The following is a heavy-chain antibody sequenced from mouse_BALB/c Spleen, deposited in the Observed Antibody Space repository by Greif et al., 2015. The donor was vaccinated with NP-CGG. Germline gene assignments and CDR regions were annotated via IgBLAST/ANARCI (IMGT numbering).Heavy chain of an antibody. CDR3: TRSWDGY. CDR2: IDPETGGT. CDR1: GYTFTDYE. Sequence: QVQLQQSGAELVRPGASVTLSCKASGYTFTDYEMHWVKQTPVHGLEWIGAIDPETGGTAYNQKFKGKATLTADKSSSAAYMELRSLTSEDSAVYYCTRSWDGYWGQGTTLTVPS. D-gene: IGHD4-1*01. J-gene: IGHJ2*01. V-gene: IGHV1-15*01.